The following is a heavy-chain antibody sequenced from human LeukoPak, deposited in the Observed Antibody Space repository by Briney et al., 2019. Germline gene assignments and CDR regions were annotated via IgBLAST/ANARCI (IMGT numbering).Heavy chain of an antibody. CDR1: GFTFNRNS. J-gene: IGHJ4*02. V-gene: IGHV3-48*01. D-gene: IGHD1-26*01. CDR3: ARDLMGATSGGY. Sequence: GGSLRLSCAASGFTFNRNSMNWVRQAPGKGLELVSYITSSSTTIYYADSVKGRFTISRDNAKNSLYLQMNSLRAEDTAMYYCARDLMGATSGGYWGQGTLVTVSS. CDR2: ITSSSTTI.